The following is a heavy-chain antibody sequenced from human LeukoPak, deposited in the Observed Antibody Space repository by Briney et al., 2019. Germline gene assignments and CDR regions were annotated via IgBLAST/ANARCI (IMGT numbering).Heavy chain of an antibody. CDR1: GYTFTGYY. Sequence: ASVKASCKASGYTFTGYYMHWVRQAPGKGLEWMGGFDPEDGETIYAQKFQGRVTMTEDTSTDTAYMELSSLRSEDTAIYYCATGMDGYSLGYWGQGTLVTVSS. V-gene: IGHV1-24*01. CDR3: ATGMDGYSLGY. J-gene: IGHJ4*02. CDR2: FDPEDGET. D-gene: IGHD5-24*01.